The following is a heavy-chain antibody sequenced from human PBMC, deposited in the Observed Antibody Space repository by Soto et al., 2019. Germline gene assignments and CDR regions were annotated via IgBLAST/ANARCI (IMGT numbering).Heavy chain of an antibody. CDR2: ICYSGST. D-gene: IGHD3-10*01. CDR1: GGSISSYY. CDR3: ARHNYGSGSTYFDY. J-gene: IGHJ4*02. V-gene: IGHV4-59*08. Sequence: SETLSLTCTVSGGSISSYYWSWIRQPPGKGLEWIGYICYSGSTNYNPSLKSRVTISVDTSKNQFSLKLNSMTAADTAVYYCARHNYGSGSTYFDYWGQGTLVNVSS.